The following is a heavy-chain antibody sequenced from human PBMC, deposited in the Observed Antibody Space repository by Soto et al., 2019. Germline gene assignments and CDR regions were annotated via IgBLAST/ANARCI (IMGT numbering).Heavy chain of an antibody. J-gene: IGHJ4*02. V-gene: IGHV3-7*03. CDR2: IKEDGSEK. CDR3: AKGGHIDY. Sequence: GGSLRLSCAASGFTVSRYWMSWVRQAPGKGLEWVANIKEDGSEKNDVDSVKGRFTISRDNAKNSLYLQMNSLRVEDTAVYYCAKGGHIDYCGQGTLVTVSS. CDR1: GFTVSRYW. D-gene: IGHD3-16*01.